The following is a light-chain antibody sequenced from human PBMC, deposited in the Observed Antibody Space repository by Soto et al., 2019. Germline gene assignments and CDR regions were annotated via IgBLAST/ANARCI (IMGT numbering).Light chain of an antibody. V-gene: IGLV2-14*03. CDR2: EVN. J-gene: IGLJ1*01. CDR3: SAYSDIDTKV. CDR1: SSDVGAYIY. Sequence: QSALTQPASVSGSPGQSITISCGGTSSDVGAYIYVSWYQQFPSKAPKLILYEVNNRPSGVSNRFSGSKSGTTASLTISGLQPEDEADYYCSAYSDIDTKVFGTGTKVTVL.